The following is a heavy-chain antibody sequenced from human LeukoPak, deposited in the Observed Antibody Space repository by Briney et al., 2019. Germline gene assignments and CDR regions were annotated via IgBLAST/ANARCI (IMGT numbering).Heavy chain of an antibody. CDR1: GGSISNSY. D-gene: IGHD3-9*01. V-gene: IGHV4-4*07. J-gene: IGHJ3*02. CDR2: IYSTGST. Sequence: SETLSLTCTVSGGSISNSYWSWIRQPAGKGLEWIGCIYSTGSTHYSPSLKSRVTMSVDTSKNQFSLKLRSVTAADTAVYYCARGELRYFDWLRTAPLGAFDIWGQGTMVTVSS. CDR3: ARGELRYFDWLRTAPLGAFDI.